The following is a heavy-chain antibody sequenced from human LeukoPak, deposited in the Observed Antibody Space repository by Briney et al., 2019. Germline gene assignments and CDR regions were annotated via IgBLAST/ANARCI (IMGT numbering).Heavy chain of an antibody. CDR3: AKGLGRYCSSTSCYCTGAGCFYYMDV. V-gene: IGHV3-23*01. D-gene: IGHD2-2*01. CDR2: IIGSRGST. CDR1: GFTFSSYG. Sequence: PGGSLRLSCAASGFTFSSYGMHWVRQAPGKGLEWVSAIIGSRGSTYYADSVKGRFTISRDNSKNTLYLQMNSLRAEDTAVYYCAKGLGRYCSSTSCYCTGAGCFYYMDVWGKGTTVTVSS. J-gene: IGHJ6*03.